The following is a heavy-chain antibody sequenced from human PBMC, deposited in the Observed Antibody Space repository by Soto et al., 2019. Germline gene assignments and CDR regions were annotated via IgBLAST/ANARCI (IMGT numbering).Heavy chain of an antibody. J-gene: IGHJ4*02. V-gene: IGHV4-4*07. CDR2: VSASGNT. Sequence: QVQLQESGPGLVKPSETLSLSCSVSGGSISGYYWNWIRQPAGKRLEWIGRVSASGNTNYNPSLEGRVTISVDTSRNQLSLSLTSVTXXXXXXYYCARGSGGYDYWGQGTLVTVSS. CDR3: ARGSGGYDY. D-gene: IGHD2-15*01. CDR1: GGSISGYY.